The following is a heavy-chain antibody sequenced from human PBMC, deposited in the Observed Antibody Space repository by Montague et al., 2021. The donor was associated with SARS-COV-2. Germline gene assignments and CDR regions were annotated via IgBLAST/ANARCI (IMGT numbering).Heavy chain of an antibody. CDR2: IYYSGGANYYPSRGT. CDR1: GDSINNYY. CDR3: ARGSGYSGYALAY. J-gene: IGHJ4*02. Sequence: SETLSLTCTVSGDSINNYYWSWIRQSPGKGLEYIGYIYYSGGANYYPSRGTNYNPSFEGRVAISLDTPKNQFSLNLSSVTTADTAVYYCARGSGYSGYALAYWGQGTLVTVSS. D-gene: IGHD5-12*01. V-gene: IGHV4-59*01.